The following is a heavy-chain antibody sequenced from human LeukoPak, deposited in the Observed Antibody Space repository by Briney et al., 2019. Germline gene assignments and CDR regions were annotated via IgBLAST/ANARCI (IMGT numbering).Heavy chain of an antibody. J-gene: IGHJ4*02. D-gene: IGHD3-9*01. CDR2: ISGSGGST. V-gene: IGHV3-23*01. CDR1: GFTFSSYA. CDR3: AKDGSKQVLRYFPH. Sequence: GGSLRLSCAASGFTFSSYAMSWVRQAPGKGREWVSAISGSGGSTYYADSVKGRFTISRDNSKNTLYLQMNSLSAEDTAVYYCAKDGSKQVLRYFPHWGQGTLVTVSS.